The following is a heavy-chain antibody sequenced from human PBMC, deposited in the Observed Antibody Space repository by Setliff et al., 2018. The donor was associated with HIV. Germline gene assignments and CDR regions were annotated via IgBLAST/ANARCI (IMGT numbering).Heavy chain of an antibody. Sequence: ASVKVSCKASGYTFTSYDVNWVRQAPGQGLEWMGWMNPNSGNTGYAQNFQGRVTMTRNTSISTAYMELTSLRFEDTAVYYCARGSPTAGDYWGQGTQVTV. CDR2: MNPNSGNT. V-gene: IGHV1-8*01. CDR3: ARGSPTAGDY. CDR1: GYTFTSYD. J-gene: IGHJ4*02.